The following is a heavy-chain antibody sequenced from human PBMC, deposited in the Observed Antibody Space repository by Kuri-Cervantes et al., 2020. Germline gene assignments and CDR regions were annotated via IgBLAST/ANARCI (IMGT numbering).Heavy chain of an antibody. V-gene: IGHV3-30-3*01. D-gene: IGHD3-16*01. CDR2: ISYDGSNK. CDR3: TWGRFDL. Sequence: LSLTCAASGFTVSSNYMSWVRQAPGKGLEWVAVISYDGSNKYYADSVKGRFTISRDNSKNTLYLQMNSLRDEDTAVYYCTWGRFDLWGRGTLVTVSS. CDR1: GFTVSSNY. J-gene: IGHJ2*01.